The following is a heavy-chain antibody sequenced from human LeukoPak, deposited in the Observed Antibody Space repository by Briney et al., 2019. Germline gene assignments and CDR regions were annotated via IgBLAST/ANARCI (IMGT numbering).Heavy chain of an antibody. D-gene: IGHD6-19*01. Sequence: SETLALTCAVYGGSFSGYYWSWIRQAPGKGLEWVGEINHSGSTNYNPSLKSRVTISADTSKNQFSLKLSSVTAADTAVYYCARGYRGSGWYFYFDYWGQGTLVTVSS. V-gene: IGHV4-34*01. CDR3: ARGYRGSGWYFYFDY. J-gene: IGHJ4*02. CDR2: INHSGST. CDR1: GGSFSGYY.